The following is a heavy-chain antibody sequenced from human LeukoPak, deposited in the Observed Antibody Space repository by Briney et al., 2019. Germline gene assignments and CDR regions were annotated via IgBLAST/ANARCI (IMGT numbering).Heavy chain of an antibody. CDR3: AKHGPVPGVGYFAFDY. Sequence: GGSLRLSCAASGFTLSRYGMHWVRQAPGKGLEWVADIWSDGNNKYYADSVKGRFTISRDNSKNTLYLQMNSLRAEDTAVYYCAKHGPVPGVGYFAFDYGGQGTLVAVSS. CDR1: GFTLSRYG. CDR2: IWSDGNNK. J-gene: IGHJ4*02. D-gene: IGHD1-26*01. V-gene: IGHV3-33*06.